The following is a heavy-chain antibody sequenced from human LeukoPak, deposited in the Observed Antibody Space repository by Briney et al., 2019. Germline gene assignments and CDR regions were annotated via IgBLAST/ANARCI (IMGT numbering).Heavy chain of an antibody. V-gene: IGHV1-18*01. CDR1: GYTFTSYG. J-gene: IGHJ4*02. Sequence: ASVKVSCEASGYTFTSYGISWVRQAPGQGLEWMGWISAYNGNTNFAQKLQGRVTMTTDTSTSTACMDLRSLRSDDTAVYYCARDQAATNTQVRFCLDWGQGTLVTVSS. D-gene: IGHD3-9*01. CDR2: ISAYNGNT. CDR3: ARDQAATNTQVRFCLD.